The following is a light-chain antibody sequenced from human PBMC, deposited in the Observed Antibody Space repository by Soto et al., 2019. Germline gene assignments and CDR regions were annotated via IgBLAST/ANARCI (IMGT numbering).Light chain of an antibody. Sequence: EVVMTQSPATVSVSPGERATLSCRASQSVNIYLAWYQQKPGQAPRLLIFGASSRATGIPARFSGSGSGTEFNLTISSLQSEDFAVYFCQQYDDWLRLTFGGGTKVEIK. V-gene: IGKV3D-15*01. CDR2: GAS. J-gene: IGKJ4*01. CDR1: QSVNIY. CDR3: QQYDDWLRLT.